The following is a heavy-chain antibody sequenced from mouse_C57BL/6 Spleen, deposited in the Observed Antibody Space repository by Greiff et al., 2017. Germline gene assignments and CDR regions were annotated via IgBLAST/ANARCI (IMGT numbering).Heavy chain of an antibody. V-gene: IGHV1-63*01. J-gene: IGHJ1*03. D-gene: IGHD2-4*01. CDR1: GYTFTNYW. CDR2: IYPGGGYT. Sequence: VKLMESGAELVRPGTSVKMSCKASGYTFTNYWIGWAKQRPGHGLEWIGDIYPGGGYTTYNEKFKGKATLTADKSSSTAYMQFSSLTSEDSAIYYCARSIGLRGNWYFDVWGTGTTVTVSS. CDR3: ARSIGLRGNWYFDV.